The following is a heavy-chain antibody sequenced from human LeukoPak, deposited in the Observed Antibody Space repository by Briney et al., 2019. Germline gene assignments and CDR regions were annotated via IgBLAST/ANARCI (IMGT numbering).Heavy chain of an antibody. D-gene: IGHD6-13*01. J-gene: IGHJ4*02. CDR2: IRNDGTIK. V-gene: IGHV3-30*02. Sequence: PGGSLRLSCAASGFTFRTYGMHWVRQAPGKGLEWVAFIRNDGTIKYYADSVKGRFTISRDNSKNTLYLQMNSLRAEDTAVYYCAKTGSSSRGYFDYWGQGTLVTVSS. CDR1: GFTFRTYG. CDR3: AKTGSSSRGYFDY.